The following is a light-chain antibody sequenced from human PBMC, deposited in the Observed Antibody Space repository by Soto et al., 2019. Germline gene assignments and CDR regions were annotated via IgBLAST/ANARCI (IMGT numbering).Light chain of an antibody. Sequence: EIVLTQSPATLSLSPGERATLSCRASQSVGSYLAWYQQKPGQAPRLLIYDASTRATGIPARFSGSGSGTDFTLAISSLEPEDCAVYYCQQRNNWPLTFGGGTKVEIK. J-gene: IGKJ4*01. CDR2: DAS. V-gene: IGKV3-11*01. CDR1: QSVGSY. CDR3: QQRNNWPLT.